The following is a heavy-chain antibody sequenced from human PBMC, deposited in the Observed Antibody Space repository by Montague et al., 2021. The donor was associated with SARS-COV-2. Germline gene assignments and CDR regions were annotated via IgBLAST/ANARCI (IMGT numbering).Heavy chain of an antibody. CDR1: GFSVDNSD. D-gene: IGHD6-19*01. V-gene: IGHV3-9*01. J-gene: IGHJ4*02. Sequence: SLRLSCAAPGFSVDNSDMHWVRQAPGKGPEWVSGFSWKGHSIGYAASVEGRFTISRDSGKNSLYLQMNSLTVEDTALYYCAKDLNSAVAGPTMGHWGQGTLVTVSS. CDR3: AKDLNSAVAGPTMGH. CDR2: FSWKGHSI.